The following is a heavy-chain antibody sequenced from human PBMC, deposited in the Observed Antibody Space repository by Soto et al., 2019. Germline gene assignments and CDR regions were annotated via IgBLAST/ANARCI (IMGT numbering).Heavy chain of an antibody. J-gene: IGHJ6*03. D-gene: IGHD3-10*01. CDR2: ISGSGGST. V-gene: IGHV3-23*01. CDR1: GFTFSSYA. CDR3: AKDLWFGDYYYYYMDV. Sequence: GGSLRLSCAASGFTFSSYAMSWVRQAPGKGLEWVSAISGSGGSTYYADSVKGRFTISRDNSKNTLYLQMNSLRAEDTAVYYCAKDLWFGDYYYYYMDVWGKGTTVTVSS.